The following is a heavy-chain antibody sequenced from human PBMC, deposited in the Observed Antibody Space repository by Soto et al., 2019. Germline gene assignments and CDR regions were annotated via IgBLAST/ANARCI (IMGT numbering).Heavy chain of an antibody. J-gene: IGHJ6*02. V-gene: IGHV1-69*06. CDR3: ARFGRSWYDHYYYGMDV. Sequence: SVKVSCKVSGGTFSSYAISWVRQAPGQGLEWMGGIIPIFGTANYAQKFQGRVTITADKSTSTAYMELSSLRSEDTAVYCCARFGRSWYDHYYYGMDVWGQGTTVTVSS. CDR2: IIPIFGTA. CDR1: GGTFSSYA. D-gene: IGHD6-13*01.